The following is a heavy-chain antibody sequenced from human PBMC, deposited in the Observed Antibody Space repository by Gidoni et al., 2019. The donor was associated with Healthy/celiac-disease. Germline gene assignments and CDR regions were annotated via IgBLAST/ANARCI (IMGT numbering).Heavy chain of an antibody. D-gene: IGHD3-10*01. Sequence: QLQLQESGPGLVTPSEPLSLTCTVSVGSISSSSYYWGWIRQPPGKGLEWIGSIYYSGSTYYNPSLKSRVTISVDTSKNQFSLKLSSVTAADTAVYYCARHVYGSGFFDYWGQGTLVTVSS. V-gene: IGHV4-39*01. CDR1: VGSISSSSYY. CDR2: IYYSGST. J-gene: IGHJ4*02. CDR3: ARHVYGSGFFDY.